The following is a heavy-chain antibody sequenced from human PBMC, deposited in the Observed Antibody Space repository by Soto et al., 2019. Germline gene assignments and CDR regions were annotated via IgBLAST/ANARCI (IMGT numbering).Heavy chain of an antibody. Sequence: QVQLVQSGAEVKNPGASVKVSCKTSGDTFTGYYMHWVRQAPGQGLEWMGWINPHSGGTDYAQTFQGRVTMTRDTSISTAYMELSRLRSNDTAFYYCARGYSTGWYSSVFFDYWGQGTLVTVSS. D-gene: IGHD6-19*01. CDR2: INPHSGGT. CDR1: GDTFTGYY. CDR3: ARGYSTGWYSSVFFDY. V-gene: IGHV1-2*02. J-gene: IGHJ4*02.